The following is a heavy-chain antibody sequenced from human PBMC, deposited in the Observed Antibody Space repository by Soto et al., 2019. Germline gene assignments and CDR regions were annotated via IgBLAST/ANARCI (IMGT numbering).Heavy chain of an antibody. CDR1: GFTFSNFG. V-gene: IGHV3-30*18. J-gene: IGHJ5*02. CDR3: AKAPGGVWSGRQNNWFDP. Sequence: VQLVESGGGVIQPGRSLRLSCTASGFTFSNFGMHWVRQAPGKGLEWVSVISYDGSNKYYADSVKGRFTISRDNSKNTLYLQMNSLRAEDTAVYYCAKAPGGVWSGRQNNWFDPWGQGTLVTVSS. D-gene: IGHD3-3*01. CDR2: ISYDGSNK.